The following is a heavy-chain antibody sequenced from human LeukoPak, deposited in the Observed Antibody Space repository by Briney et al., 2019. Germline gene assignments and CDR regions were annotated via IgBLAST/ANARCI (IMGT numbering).Heavy chain of an antibody. CDR3: AKSNGAWAFDI. V-gene: IGHV3-23*01. CDR2: ISSSSGST. Sequence: PSGGSLRLSCAASGFTLSSYAMGWVRQAPGKGLGLVSDISSSSGSTYYADTVKGPFTISRDNSTNTLYLQMNSLRAEDTAVYYCAKSNGAWAFDIWGQGTMVTVSS. CDR1: GFTLSSYA. J-gene: IGHJ3*02. D-gene: IGHD2-8*01.